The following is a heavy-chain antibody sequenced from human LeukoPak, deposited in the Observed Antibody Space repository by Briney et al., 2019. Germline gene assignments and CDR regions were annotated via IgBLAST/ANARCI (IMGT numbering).Heavy chain of an antibody. V-gene: IGHV1-18*01. D-gene: IGHD3-3*01. Sequence: VASVKVSCKASGYTFTSYGISWVRQAPGQGLEWMGWISAYNGNTNYAQKLQGRVTMTTDTSTSTAYMELRSLRSDDTAVYYCARGPLSRADYDFWSGYPNADYWGQGTLVTVSS. J-gene: IGHJ4*02. CDR2: ISAYNGNT. CDR1: GYTFTSYG. CDR3: ARGPLSRADYDFWSGYPNADY.